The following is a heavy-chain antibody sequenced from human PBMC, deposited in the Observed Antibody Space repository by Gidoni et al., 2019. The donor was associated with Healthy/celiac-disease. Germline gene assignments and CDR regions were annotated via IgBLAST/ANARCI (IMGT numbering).Heavy chain of an antibody. CDR1: GFSLSTSGMC. CDR3: ARMSLSNEDYYYYYGMDV. Sequence: QVTLRESGPALVKPTQTLTLTCPFSGFSLSTSGMCVSWIRQPPGKALEWLARIDWDDDKYYSTSLKTRLTISKDTSKNQVVLTMTNMDPVDTATYYCARMSLSNEDYYYYYGMDVWGQGTTVTVSS. CDR2: IDWDDDK. V-gene: IGHV2-70*15. D-gene: IGHD4-4*01. J-gene: IGHJ6*02.